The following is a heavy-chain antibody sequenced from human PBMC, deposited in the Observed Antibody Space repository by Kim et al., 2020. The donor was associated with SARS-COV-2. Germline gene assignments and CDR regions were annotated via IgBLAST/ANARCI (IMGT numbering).Heavy chain of an antibody. D-gene: IGHD6-19*01. CDR3: ARAVAGKDRWYYYYYYYGMDV. V-gene: IGHV3-7*01. Sequence: GGSLRLSCAASGFTFSSYWMSWVRQAPGKGREWVANIKQDGSEKYYVDSVKGRFTISRDNAKNSLYLQMNSLRAEDTAVYYCARAVAGKDRWYYYYYYYGMDVWGQGTTVPVSS. CDR2: IKQDGSEK. J-gene: IGHJ6*02. CDR1: GFTFSSYW.